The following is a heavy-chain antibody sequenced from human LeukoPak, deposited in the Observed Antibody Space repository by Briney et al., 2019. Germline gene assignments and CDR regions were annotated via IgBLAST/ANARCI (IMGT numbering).Heavy chain of an antibody. Sequence: ASVKVSCKASGYTFTSYGISWVRQAPGQGLEWMGWISAYNGNTNYAQKLQGRVTMTTDTSTSTAYMELRSLRSDDTAVYYCARDQYCSSTSCQENYYYYGMDVWGKGTTVTVSS. CDR3: ARDQYCSSTSCQENYYYYGMDV. D-gene: IGHD2-2*01. V-gene: IGHV1-18*04. CDR1: GYTFTSYG. CDR2: ISAYNGNT. J-gene: IGHJ6*04.